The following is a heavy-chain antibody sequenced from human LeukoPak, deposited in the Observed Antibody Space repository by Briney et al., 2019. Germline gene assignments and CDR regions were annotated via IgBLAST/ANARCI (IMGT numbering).Heavy chain of an antibody. CDR3: ARDGDGGSGPYAY. V-gene: IGHV3-23*01. J-gene: IGHJ4*02. CDR1: GFTFSSYA. Sequence: GGSLRLSCAASGFTFSSYAMSWVRQAPGKGLEWVSAISGSGGGTYYADSVKGRFTISRDNSKNTLYLQMNSLRAEDTAVYYCARDGDGGSGPYAYWGQGTLVTVSS. D-gene: IGHD3-10*01. CDR2: ISGSGGGT.